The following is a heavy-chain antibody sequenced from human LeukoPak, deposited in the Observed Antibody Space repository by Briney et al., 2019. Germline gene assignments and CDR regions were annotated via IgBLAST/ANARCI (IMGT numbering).Heavy chain of an antibody. CDR2: IFPILGVA. D-gene: IGHD3-3*01. V-gene: IGHV1-69*04. Sequence: AAVKVSCMASRYSLPRYGISWVRQAPGQGVGWMGRIFPILGVANYAQQLQGRVTITADTPKSTAYMELSNLKSEDAAVYYCARDDNDFWSGYYTGIAAGYGMDVWGQGTTVTVSS. J-gene: IGHJ6*02. CDR1: RYSLPRYG. CDR3: ARDDNDFWSGYYTGIAAGYGMDV.